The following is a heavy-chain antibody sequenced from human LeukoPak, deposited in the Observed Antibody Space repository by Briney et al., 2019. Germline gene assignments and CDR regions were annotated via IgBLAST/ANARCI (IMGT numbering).Heavy chain of an antibody. Sequence: PGGSLRLSCAASGFTFSSYSMNWVRQAPGKGLEWVSSISSSSYIYYADSVKGRFTISRDNAKNSLCLQMNSLRAEDTAVYYCARAPGGYETIAVAGPDYWGQGTLVTVSS. CDR2: ISSSSYI. J-gene: IGHJ4*02. V-gene: IGHV3-21*01. D-gene: IGHD6-19*01. CDR3: ARAPGGYETIAVAGPDY. CDR1: GFTFSSYS.